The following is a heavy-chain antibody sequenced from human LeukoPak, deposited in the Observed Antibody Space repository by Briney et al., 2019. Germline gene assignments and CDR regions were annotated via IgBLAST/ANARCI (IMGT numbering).Heavy chain of an antibody. J-gene: IGHJ3*02. CDR1: GYSFTCYY. Sequence: ASVKVSCKASGYSFTCYYMHWVRQAPGQGLEWMGWINPNSGGTNYAQKFQGRVTMTRDTSISTAYMELSRLRSDDTAVYYCARAPPYIVVVVAAGNAFDIWGQGTMVTVSS. CDR2: INPNSGGT. CDR3: ARAPPYIVVVVAAGNAFDI. V-gene: IGHV1-2*02. D-gene: IGHD2-15*01.